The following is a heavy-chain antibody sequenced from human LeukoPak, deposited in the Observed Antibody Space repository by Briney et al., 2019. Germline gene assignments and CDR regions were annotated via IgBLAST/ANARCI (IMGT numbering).Heavy chain of an antibody. D-gene: IGHD3-10*01. CDR2: ISGSGGNT. J-gene: IGHJ4*02. CDR1: GLTFSSSA. V-gene: IGHV3-23*01. Sequence: PGGSLRLSCAASGLTFSSSAMSWVRQAPGKGLEWLSAISGSGGNTYYADSVKGRFTISRDNSKNTLYLQMNSLRAEDTAAYYCASRGAYYFNYWGQGTLVTVSS. CDR3: ASRGAYYFNY.